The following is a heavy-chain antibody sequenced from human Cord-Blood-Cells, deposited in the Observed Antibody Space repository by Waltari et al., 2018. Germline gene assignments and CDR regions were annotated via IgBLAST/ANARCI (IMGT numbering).Heavy chain of an antibody. CDR1: GGSISSSSYY. V-gene: IGHV4-39*01. J-gene: IGHJ3*02. CDR3: ARQLWFGELLFDAFDI. D-gene: IGHD3-10*01. CDR2: IYYSGST. Sequence: QLQLQESGPGLVKPSETLSLTCTVSGGSISSSSYYWGWIRQHPGKGLEWIGSIYYSGSTYYSPYLKSRVTMSVDTAKNQFSLKLSSVTAADTVVYYCARQLWFGELLFDAFDIWGQGTMVTVSS.